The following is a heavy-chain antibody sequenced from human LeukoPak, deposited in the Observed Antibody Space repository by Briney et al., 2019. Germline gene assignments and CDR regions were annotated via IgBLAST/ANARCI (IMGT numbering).Heavy chain of an antibody. Sequence: PGGSLRLSCAASAFTLSNYWMSWVRQAPGKGLEWVANIKQDGSEKYYVDSVKGRFTISRDNAKNSLYLQMSSLRAEDTAVYYCARGDTAMETVDVWGKGTTVTVSS. CDR2: IKQDGSEK. J-gene: IGHJ6*04. D-gene: IGHD5-18*01. V-gene: IGHV3-7*03. CDR3: ARGDTAMETVDV. CDR1: AFTLSNYW.